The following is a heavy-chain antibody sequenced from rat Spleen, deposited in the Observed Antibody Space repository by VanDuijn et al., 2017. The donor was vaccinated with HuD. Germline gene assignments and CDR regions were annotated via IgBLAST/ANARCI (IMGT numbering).Heavy chain of an antibody. J-gene: IGHJ2*01. Sequence: VQLKESGPGLVQPSQTLSLTCTVSGFSLSSYGVIWVRQAPTKGLEWVASISYDGSSIYYRDSVKGRSTISRDNAKSTLYLQMDSLRSEDTATYYCARGWDYWGPGVMVTVSS. V-gene: IGHV5-29*01. CDR1: GFSLSSYG. CDR2: ISYDGSSI. D-gene: IGHD1-12*02. CDR3: ARGWDY.